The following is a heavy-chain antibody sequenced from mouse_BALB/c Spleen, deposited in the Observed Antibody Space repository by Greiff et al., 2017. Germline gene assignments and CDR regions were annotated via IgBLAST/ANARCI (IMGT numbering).Heavy chain of an antibody. Sequence: EVKLQESGPELMKPGASVKISCKASGYSFTSYYMHWVKQSHGKSLEWIGYIDPFNGGTSYNQKFKGKATLTVDKSSSTAYMHLSSLTSEDSAVYYCARRSYYDYDNYAMDYWGQGTSVTVSS. J-gene: IGHJ4*01. CDR3: ARRSYYDYDNYAMDY. CDR1: GYSFTSYY. D-gene: IGHD2-4*01. CDR2: IDPFNGGT. V-gene: IGHV1S135*01.